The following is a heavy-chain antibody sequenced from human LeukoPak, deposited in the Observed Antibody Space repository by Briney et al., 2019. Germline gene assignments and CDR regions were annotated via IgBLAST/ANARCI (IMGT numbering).Heavy chain of an antibody. CDR2: INHSGST. Sequence: SETLSLTCAVYGGSFSGYYWSWIRQPPGKGLEWIGEINHSGSTNYDPSLKSRVTISVDTSKNQFSLKLSSVTAADTAVYYCARDQSSYGFFDYWGQGTLVTVSP. J-gene: IGHJ4*02. V-gene: IGHV4-34*01. D-gene: IGHD5-18*01. CDR3: ARDQSSYGFFDY. CDR1: GGSFSGYY.